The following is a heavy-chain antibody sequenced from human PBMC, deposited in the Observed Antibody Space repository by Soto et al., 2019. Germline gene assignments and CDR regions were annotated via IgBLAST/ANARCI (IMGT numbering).Heavy chain of an antibody. J-gene: IGHJ4*02. CDR3: VKGGASYTSCWYAN. Sequence: GGSLRLSCAASGFSFSNYAMHWVRQAPGKGLEWVSTIKDSGDSTYYLDSVRGRFTISRDYSRNTLYLQMTSLRAEDTTLYHCVKGGASYTSCWYANWGQGILVTVSS. CDR1: GFSFSNYA. CDR2: IKDSGDST. V-gene: IGHV3-23*01. D-gene: IGHD6-13*01.